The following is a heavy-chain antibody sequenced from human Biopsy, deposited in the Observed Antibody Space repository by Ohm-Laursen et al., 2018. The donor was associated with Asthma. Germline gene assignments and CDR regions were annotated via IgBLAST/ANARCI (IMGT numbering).Heavy chain of an antibody. CDR3: ARVVNYDFRSGYWFDP. J-gene: IGHJ5*02. V-gene: IGHV2-5*02. Sequence: PTQTLTLTCTVSGFLLSTLGVGVGWFRQPPGKALEWLAHIFLDDDKRYSPSLKSRLTIAKDTSRNQVVLTMTNMDPVDTATYYCARVVNYDFRSGYWFDPWGQGTLVTVSP. CDR2: IFLDDDK. D-gene: IGHD3-3*01. CDR1: GFLLSTLGVG.